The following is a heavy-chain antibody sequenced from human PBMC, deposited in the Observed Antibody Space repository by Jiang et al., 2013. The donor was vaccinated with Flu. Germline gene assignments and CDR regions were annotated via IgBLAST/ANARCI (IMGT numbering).Heavy chain of an antibody. D-gene: IGHD3-3*01. J-gene: IGHJ5*02. CDR3: ARAITIFGVVIHSPPGRFDP. CDR2: IYYSGST. CDR1: GSISSHY. V-gene: IGHV4-59*11. Sequence: GSISSHYWSWIRQPPGKGLEWIGYIYYSGSTNYNPSLKSRVTISVDTSKNQFSLKLSSVTAADTAVYYCARAITIFGVVIHSPPGRFDPWGQGTLVTVSS.